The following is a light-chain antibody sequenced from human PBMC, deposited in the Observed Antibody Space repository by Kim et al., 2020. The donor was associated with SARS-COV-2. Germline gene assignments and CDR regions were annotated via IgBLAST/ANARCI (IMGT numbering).Light chain of an antibody. CDR3: QQYGSSRT. V-gene: IGKV3-20*01. Sequence: EIVLTQSPGTLSLSPGERATLSCRASQSVSSSYLAWYQQKPGQAHRLLIYGASSRATGIPDRFSGSGSGTDFTLTISRLEPEDFAVYYWQQYGSSRTFGGGTKLEI. CDR2: GAS. J-gene: IGKJ4*01. CDR1: QSVSSSY.